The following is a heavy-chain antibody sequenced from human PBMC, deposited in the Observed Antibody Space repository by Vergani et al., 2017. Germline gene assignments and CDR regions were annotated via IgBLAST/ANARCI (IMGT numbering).Heavy chain of an antibody. V-gene: IGHV3-72*01. CDR1: GFTFSDHY. CDR2: IRNKANDYTT. D-gene: IGHD1-1*01. Sequence: EVQMVESGGGLVKPGGSLRLSCVASGFTFSDHYMDWVRQAPGKGLEWVGRIRNKANDYTTQYAASVKGRFTTSRDDSKSYLYLQMNSLQTEDTALYYCVRVKGSNWNDHLYDIWGQGTLVTVSS. CDR3: VRVKGSNWNDHLYDI. J-gene: IGHJ3*02.